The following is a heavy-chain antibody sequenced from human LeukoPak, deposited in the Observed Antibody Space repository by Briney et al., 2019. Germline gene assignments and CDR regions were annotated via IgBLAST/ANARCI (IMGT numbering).Heavy chain of an antibody. CDR1: GFTFSSYS. CDR3: ARGGTPGWYYYDSSGYEYFQH. D-gene: IGHD3-22*01. J-gene: IGHJ1*01. CDR2: ISSSSSYI. Sequence: GGSLRLSCAASGFTFSSYSMNWVRQAPGKGLEWVSSISSSSSYIYYADSVKGRFTISRDNAKNSLYLQMNSLRAEDTAVYYCARGGTPGWYYYDSSGYEYFQHWGQGTLVTVSS. V-gene: IGHV3-21*04.